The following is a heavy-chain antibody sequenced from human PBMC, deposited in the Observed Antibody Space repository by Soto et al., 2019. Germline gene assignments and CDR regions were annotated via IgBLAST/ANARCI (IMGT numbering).Heavy chain of an antibody. CDR3: ARGRVSTRTFDY. D-gene: IGHD1-1*01. Sequence: PGESLKISCKGSGYNFAGYWIAWVRQMPGKGLELMGIIYPSDSDTRYRPSFQGQVTISVDKSISSAYLQWSSLRASATAMYYCARGRVSTRTFDYWGQGTTVTVS. CDR1: GYNFAGYW. CDR2: IYPSDSDT. V-gene: IGHV5-51*01. J-gene: IGHJ4*02.